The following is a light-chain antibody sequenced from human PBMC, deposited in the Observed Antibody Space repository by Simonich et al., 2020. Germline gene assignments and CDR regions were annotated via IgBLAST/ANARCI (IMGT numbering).Light chain of an antibody. CDR1: YD. CDR3: QTWGTGIHWV. V-gene: IGLV4-69*01. CDR2: LNMYGSN. J-gene: IGLJ3*02. Sequence: YDHGGQQQQREKGPRDLMNLNMYGSNSKGDGIPDRFSGSSSGAGRYLTISSLQSEDEADYYCQTWGTGIHWVFGGGTKLTVL.